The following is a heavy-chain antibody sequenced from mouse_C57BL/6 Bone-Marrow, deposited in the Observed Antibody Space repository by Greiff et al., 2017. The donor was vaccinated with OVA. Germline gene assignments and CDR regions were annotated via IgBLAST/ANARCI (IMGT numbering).Heavy chain of an antibody. D-gene: IGHD2-3*01. CDR3: ARDNGYYFYAMDY. CDR1: GFTFSSYA. Sequence: EVKVEESGGGLVKPGGSLKLSCAASGFTFSSYAMSWVRQTPEKRLEWVATISDGGSYTYYPDNVKGRFTISRDNAKNNLYLQMSHLKSEDTAMYYCARDNGYYFYAMDYWGQGTSVTVSS. CDR2: ISDGGSYT. J-gene: IGHJ4*01. V-gene: IGHV5-4*01.